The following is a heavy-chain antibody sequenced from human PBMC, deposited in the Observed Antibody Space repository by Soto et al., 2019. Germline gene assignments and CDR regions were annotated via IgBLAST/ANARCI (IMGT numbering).Heavy chain of an antibody. CDR1: GYTFSSYA. CDR2: IHAGNGNT. D-gene: IGHD5-12*01. J-gene: IGHJ4*02. V-gene: IGHV1-3*01. CDR3: AKDRGGYDFAGDY. Sequence: GASVKVSCKASGYTFSSYAIHWVRQAPGQGLEWMGWIHAGNGNTKYSQSFQGRVTISRDTSATTAYMELNSLRSEDTAVYYCAKDRGGYDFAGDYWGQGTLVTVSS.